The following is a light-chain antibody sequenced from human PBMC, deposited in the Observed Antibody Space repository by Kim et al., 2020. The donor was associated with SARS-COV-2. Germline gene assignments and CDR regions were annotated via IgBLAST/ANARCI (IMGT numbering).Light chain of an antibody. V-gene: IGLV2-14*01. CDR2: DVT. J-gene: IGLJ1*01. CDR3: CSYTTSSTYV. CDR1: SSDVGGYNY. Sequence: QSALTQPASVSGSPGQSITISCTGTSSDVGGYNYVSWYQQHPGKAAKLMIYDVTKRPSGISNRFSGSKSGNTASLTISGLQAEDETDYYCCSYTTSSTYVFGTGTKVTVL.